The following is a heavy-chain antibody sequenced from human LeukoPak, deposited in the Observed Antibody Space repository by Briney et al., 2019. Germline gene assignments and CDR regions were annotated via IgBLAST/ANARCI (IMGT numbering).Heavy chain of an antibody. V-gene: IGHV4-61*01. CDR2: IYYSGGT. CDR1: GGSVSSGSYY. CDR3: ARDRGDNDYYYYGMDV. Sequence: SETLSLTCTVSGGSVSSGSYYWSWIRQPPGKGLEWIGYIYYSGGTNYNPSLKSRVTISVDTSKNQFSLKLSSVTAADTAVYYCARDRGDNDYYYYGMDVWGQGATVTVSS. J-gene: IGHJ6*02. D-gene: IGHD4-17*01.